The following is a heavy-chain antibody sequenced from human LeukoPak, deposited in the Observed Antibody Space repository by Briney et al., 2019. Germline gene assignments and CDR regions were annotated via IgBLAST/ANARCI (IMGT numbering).Heavy chain of an antibody. Sequence: GGSLRLSCAASGFIFSIYNMNWVRQAPGKGLEWVSSINTRSSSSYYADSVKGRFTISRDNAKNSLYLQMNSLRAEDTAVYYCARAWGSADYWGQGTQVTVSS. CDR1: GFIFSIYN. V-gene: IGHV3-21*04. CDR3: ARAWGSADY. CDR2: INTRSSSS. D-gene: IGHD7-27*01. J-gene: IGHJ4*02.